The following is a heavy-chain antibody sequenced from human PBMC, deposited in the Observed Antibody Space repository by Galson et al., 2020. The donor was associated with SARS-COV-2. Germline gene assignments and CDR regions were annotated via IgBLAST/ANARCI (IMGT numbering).Heavy chain of an antibody. D-gene: IGHD5-18*01. CDR1: EFSFNTYW. J-gene: IGHJ4*02. CDR3: AREIPENSYGIDH. CDR2: INSDGSRT. V-gene: IGHV3-74*01. Sequence: GESLKISCAASEFSFNTYWMHWVRQAPGQGLMWVSRINSDGSRTTYADSVKGRFTMSRDNAKNTLYLQMNSLSAEDTAVYYCAREIPENSYGIDHWGQGTLVTVSS.